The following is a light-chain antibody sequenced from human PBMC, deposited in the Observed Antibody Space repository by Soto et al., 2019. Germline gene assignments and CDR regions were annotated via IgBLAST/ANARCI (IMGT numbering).Light chain of an antibody. J-gene: IGKJ1*01. CDR2: KAS. CDR3: QHYNSYSEA. V-gene: IGKV1-5*03. CDR1: QTISSW. Sequence: DIHMTQSPSTRSISVGDRFTITFRASQTISSWLAWYQQKPGKAPKLLIYKASTLKSGVPSRFSGSGSGTEFPLTISSLQPDDFATYYCQHYNSYSEAFGQGTKVDIK.